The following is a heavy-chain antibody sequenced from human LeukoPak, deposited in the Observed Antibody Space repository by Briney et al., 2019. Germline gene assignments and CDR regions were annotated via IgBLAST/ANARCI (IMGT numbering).Heavy chain of an antibody. CDR2: IYYSGST. CDR3: AVSPGYSYGTPVDY. V-gene: IGHV4-59*01. J-gene: IGHJ4*02. D-gene: IGHD5-18*01. Sequence: SQTLSLTCTVSGGSISSYYWSWIRQPPGKGLEWIGYIYYSGSTNYNPSLKSRVTISVDTSKDQFSLKLSSVTAADTAVYYCAVSPGYSYGTPVDYWGQGTLVTVSS. CDR1: GGSISSYY.